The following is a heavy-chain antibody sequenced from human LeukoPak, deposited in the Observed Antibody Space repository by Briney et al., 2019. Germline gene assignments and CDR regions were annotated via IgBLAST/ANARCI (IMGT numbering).Heavy chain of an antibody. J-gene: IGHJ4*02. CDR3: ARGTYYYDSSGYFDY. V-gene: IGHV1-2*06. CDR1: GYTFTVYY. D-gene: IGHD3-22*01. Sequence: ASVKLSFNASGYTFTVYYMHYVRQAPGQGLEWMGRINPNSDSRNYAQKFQGRVTMTGDTSISTAYMELSRLRSDDTAVYYCARGTYYYDSSGYFDYWGQGTLVTVSS. CDR2: INPNSDSR.